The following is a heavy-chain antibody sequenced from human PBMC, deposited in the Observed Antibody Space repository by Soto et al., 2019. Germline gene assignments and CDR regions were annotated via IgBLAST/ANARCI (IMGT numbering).Heavy chain of an antibody. Sequence: GGSLRLSCAASGFTFSSYSMNWVRQAPGKGLEWVSSIGSSSSYIYYADSVKGRFTISRDNAKNSLYLQMNSLRAEDTAVYYCARVSSSWTGYYYYGMDVWGQGTTVTVSS. CDR2: IGSSSSYI. J-gene: IGHJ6*02. CDR3: ARVSSSWTGYYYYGMDV. CDR1: GFTFSSYS. V-gene: IGHV3-21*04. D-gene: IGHD6-13*01.